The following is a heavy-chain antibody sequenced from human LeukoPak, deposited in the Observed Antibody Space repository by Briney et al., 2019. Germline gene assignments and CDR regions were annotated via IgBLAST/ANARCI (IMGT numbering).Heavy chain of an antibody. CDR3: AREVPGGSGSFHLDY. CDR2: IYHSGST. V-gene: IGHV4-30-2*01. Sequence: SETLSLTCAVSGGSISSGGYSWSWIRQPPGKGLEWIGYIYHSGSTYYNPSLKSRVTISVDRSKNQFSLKLSSVTAADTAVYYCAREVPGGSGSFHLDYWGQGTLVTVSS. D-gene: IGHD3-10*01. CDR1: GGSISSGGYS. J-gene: IGHJ4*02.